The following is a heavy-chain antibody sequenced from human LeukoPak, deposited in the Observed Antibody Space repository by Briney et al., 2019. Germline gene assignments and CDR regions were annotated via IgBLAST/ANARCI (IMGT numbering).Heavy chain of an antibody. J-gene: IGHJ4*02. CDR3: AREREPNYYPRRDGYNFGY. Sequence: GGSLRLSCAASGFTFSSYSMNWVRQAPGKGLEWVSYISSSSSTIYYADSVKGRFTISRDNAKNSLHLQMNSLRAEDTAVYYCAREREPNYYPRRDGYNFGYWGQGTLVTVSS. V-gene: IGHV3-48*01. CDR2: ISSSSSTI. D-gene: IGHD5-24*01. CDR1: GFTFSSYS.